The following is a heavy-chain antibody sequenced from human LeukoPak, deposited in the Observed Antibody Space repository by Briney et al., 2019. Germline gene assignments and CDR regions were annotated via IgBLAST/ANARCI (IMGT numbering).Heavy chain of an antibody. CDR2: INSDGSST. CDR3: ARALRIVGATTDYYYYGMDV. D-gene: IGHD1-26*01. J-gene: IGHJ6*02. Sequence: PGGSLRLSCAASGFTFSSYWMHWVRQAPGKGLVWVSRINSDGSSTSYADSVKGRFTISRDNAKNTLYLQRNSLRAEDTAVYYCARALRIVGATTDYYYYGMDVWGQGTTVTVSS. CDR1: GFTFSSYW. V-gene: IGHV3-74*01.